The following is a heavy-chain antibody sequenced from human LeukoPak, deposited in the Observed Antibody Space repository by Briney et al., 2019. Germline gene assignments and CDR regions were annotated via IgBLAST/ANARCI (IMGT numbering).Heavy chain of an antibody. Sequence: SGGSLRLSCAASGFTFSSYAMHWVRQAPGKGLEWVAVISYDGSNKYYADSVKGRFTISRDNSKNTLYLQMNSLRAEDTAVYYCARDYTGYCSGGSCYSPYYYYGMDVWGQGTTVTVSS. J-gene: IGHJ6*02. D-gene: IGHD2-15*01. CDR3: ARDYTGYCSGGSCYSPYYYYGMDV. CDR2: ISYDGSNK. V-gene: IGHV3-30-3*01. CDR1: GFTFSSYA.